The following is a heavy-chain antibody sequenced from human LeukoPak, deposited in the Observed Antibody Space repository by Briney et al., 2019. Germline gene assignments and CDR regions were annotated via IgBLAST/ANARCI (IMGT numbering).Heavy chain of an antibody. D-gene: IGHD6-6*01. CDR1: GFTFSTYW. Sequence: PEGSLRLSCAASGFTFSTYWMHWVRQAPGKGLVWVSRINTDGSNTNYADSVKGRFTISRDNAKNTLFLQMNSLRAEDTAVYYCVREYSSSSGRAFDYWAREPWSPSPQ. J-gene: IGHJ4*02. CDR3: VREYSSSSGRAFDY. CDR2: INTDGSNT. V-gene: IGHV3-74*01.